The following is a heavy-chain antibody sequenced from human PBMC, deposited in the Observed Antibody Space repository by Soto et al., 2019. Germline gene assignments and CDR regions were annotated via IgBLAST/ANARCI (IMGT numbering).Heavy chain of an antibody. J-gene: IGHJ2*01. V-gene: IGHV3-30*18. CDR1: GFSFNNYG. CDR3: AKEISPKAGKWYFDL. D-gene: IGHD6-19*01. Sequence: QVQLVESGGGVVQPGGSLRLSCAASGFSFNNYGMHWVRQAPGKGLEWVAVVSYEGSVQYYTDSAKGRFTISRDNSKNTLYLQMNSVRDDDTAVYHCAKEISPKAGKWYFDLWGRGTLVTVSS. CDR2: VSYEGSVQ.